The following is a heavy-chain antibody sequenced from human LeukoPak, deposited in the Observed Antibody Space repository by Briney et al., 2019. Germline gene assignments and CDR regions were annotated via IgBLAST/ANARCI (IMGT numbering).Heavy chain of an antibody. D-gene: IGHD3-16*01. CDR1: WYIFTGYG. V-gene: IGHV1-2*02. Sequence: AGVTVAYTGSWYIFTGYGVHWLNPGPRELWGLMGMINPNSGGKNYAQKFQGKVTTTRDTSSSTAYMELSSLRSDDTAMYYCARDFDVDWLDPWGQGTLVTVSS. J-gene: IGHJ5*02. CDR3: ARDFDVDWLDP. CDR2: INPNSGGK.